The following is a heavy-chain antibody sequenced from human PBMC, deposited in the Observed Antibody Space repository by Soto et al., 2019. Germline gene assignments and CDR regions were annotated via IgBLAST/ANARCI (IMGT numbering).Heavy chain of an antibody. CDR3: AFIGYYYDSSGYCDY. J-gene: IGHJ4*02. Sequence: PGGSLRLSCAASGFTFSSYAMHWVRQAPGKRLEWVAVISYDGSNKYYADSVKGRFTISRDNSKNTLYLQMNSLRAEDTAVYYCAFIGYYYDSSGYCDYWGQGTLVTVSS. D-gene: IGHD3-22*01. V-gene: IGHV3-30-3*01. CDR2: ISYDGSNK. CDR1: GFTFSSYA.